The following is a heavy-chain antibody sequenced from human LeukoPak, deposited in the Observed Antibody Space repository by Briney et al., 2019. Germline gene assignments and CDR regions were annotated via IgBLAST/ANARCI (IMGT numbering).Heavy chain of an antibody. D-gene: IGHD2-15*01. CDR3: ASQVVVVVAAYFDS. J-gene: IGHJ4*02. V-gene: IGHV3-74*01. CDR1: GFTFGSYW. CDR2: INTDGSST. Sequence: GGSLRLSCAASGFTFGSYWMHWVRQAPGKGLVWVSRINTDGSSTTYADSVKGRFTISRDSAKNSLYLQMNSLRAEDTAVYYCASQVVVVVAAYFDSWGQGTLVTVSS.